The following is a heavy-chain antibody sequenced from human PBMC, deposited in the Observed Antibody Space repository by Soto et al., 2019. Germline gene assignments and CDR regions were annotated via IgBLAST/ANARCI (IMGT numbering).Heavy chain of an antibody. V-gene: IGHV3-23*01. CDR3: TRAPLSYYYDSSGYPRNDAFDI. J-gene: IGHJ3*02. CDR2: IRGSGGST. CDR1: GFTFSSYA. Sequence: PGGSLRLSCAASGFTFSSYAMSWVRQAPGKGLEWVSAIRGSGGSTYYADSVKGRFTISRDNSKNTLYLQMNSLKTEDTAVYYCTRAPLSYYYDSSGYPRNDAFDIWGQGTMVTVSS. D-gene: IGHD3-22*01.